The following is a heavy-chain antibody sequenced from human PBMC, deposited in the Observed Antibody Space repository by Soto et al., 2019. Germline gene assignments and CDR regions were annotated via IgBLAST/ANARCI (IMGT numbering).Heavy chain of an antibody. J-gene: IGHJ6*03. CDR1: GGSISSSSYY. CDR2: IYYSGST. CDR3: ARHSGPGGGAYYDFWSGYYPDYYCYMDV. D-gene: IGHD3-3*01. V-gene: IGHV4-39*01. Sequence: PSETLSLTCTVSGGSISSSSYYWGWIRQPPGKGLEWIGSIYYSGSTYYNPSLKSRVTISVDTSKNQFSLKLSSVTAADTAVYYCARHSGPGGGAYYDFWSGYYPDYYCYMDVWGKGTTVTVSS.